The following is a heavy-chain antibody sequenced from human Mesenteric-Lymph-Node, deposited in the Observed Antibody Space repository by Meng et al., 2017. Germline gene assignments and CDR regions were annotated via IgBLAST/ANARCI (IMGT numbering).Heavy chain of an antibody. Sequence: GESLKISCAASGIIFSDHYMDWVRQAPGKGLEWVSYISSSGSTIYYADSVKGRFTISRDNAKNALYLQMNSLRAEDTAVYYCARDRVTLVRGVIKILDPYDYWGQGTLVTVSS. CDR2: ISSSGSTI. D-gene: IGHD3-10*01. CDR3: ARDRVTLVRGVIKILDPYDY. V-gene: IGHV3-11*04. CDR1: GIIFSDHY. J-gene: IGHJ4*02.